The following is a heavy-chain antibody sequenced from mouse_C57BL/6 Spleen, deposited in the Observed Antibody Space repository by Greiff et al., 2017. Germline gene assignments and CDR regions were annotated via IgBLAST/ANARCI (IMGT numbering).Heavy chain of an antibody. Sequence: VQLQQSGPELVKPGASVKISCKASGYTFTDYYMNWVKQSHGKSLEWIGDINPNNGGTSYNQKFKGKATLTVDKSSSTADMELRSLTSEDSAVYYCSRRGLPWYFDVWGTGTTVTVSS. CDR2: INPNNGGT. D-gene: IGHD2-4*01. J-gene: IGHJ1*03. CDR1: GYTFTDYY. CDR3: SRRGLPWYFDV. V-gene: IGHV1-26*01.